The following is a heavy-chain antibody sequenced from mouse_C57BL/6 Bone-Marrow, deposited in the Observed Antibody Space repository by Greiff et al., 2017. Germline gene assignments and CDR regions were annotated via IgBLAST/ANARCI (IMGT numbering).Heavy chain of an antibody. CDR1: GYSITSGYY. D-gene: IGHD2-4*01. Sequence: EVQLQQSGPGLVKPSQSLSLTCSVTGYSITSGYYWNWIRQFPGNKLEWMGYISYDGSNNYNPSLKNLISITRDTSKNQFFLKLNSVTTEDTATYYCARDGAIYDYVPFAYWGQGTLVTVSA. J-gene: IGHJ3*01. V-gene: IGHV3-6*01. CDR3: ARDGAIYDYVPFAY. CDR2: ISYDGSN.